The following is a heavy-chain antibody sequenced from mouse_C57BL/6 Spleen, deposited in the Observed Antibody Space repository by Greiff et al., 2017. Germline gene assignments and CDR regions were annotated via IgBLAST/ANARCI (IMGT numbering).Heavy chain of an antibody. D-gene: IGHD2-3*01. Sequence: VQLQQPGAELVKPGASVKLSCKASGYTFTSYWMHWVKQRPEQGLEWIGRIDPEDGDTEYAPKFQGKATMTADTSSNTAYLQLSSLTSEDTAVYYCTTGYDPYYFDYWGQGTTLTVSS. CDR2: IDPEDGDT. V-gene: IGHV14-1*01. J-gene: IGHJ2*01. CDR1: GYTFTSYW. CDR3: TTGYDPYYFDY.